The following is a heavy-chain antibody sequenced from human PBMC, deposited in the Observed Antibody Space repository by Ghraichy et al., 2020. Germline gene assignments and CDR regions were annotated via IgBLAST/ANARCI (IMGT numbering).Heavy chain of an antibody. V-gene: IGHV3-7*01. CDR3: ASLYTTGWHGQQGGDY. J-gene: IGHJ4*02. CDR1: GFTFSPYW. D-gene: IGHD6-19*01. Sequence: GGSLRLSCVASGFTFSPYWMTWVRQAPGKGLEWVASIKQDGTTTYYVDSAKGRFTISRDNAKNSLFLQMNNLRAEDTAVYYCASLYTTGWHGQQGGDYWGQGTLVTVSS. CDR2: IKQDGTTT.